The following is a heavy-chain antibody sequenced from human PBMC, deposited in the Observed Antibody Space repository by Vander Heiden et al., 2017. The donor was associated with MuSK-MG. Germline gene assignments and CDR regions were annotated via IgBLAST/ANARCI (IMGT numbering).Heavy chain of an antibody. J-gene: IGHJ5*02. CDR3: ARERGAYCSGGSCYYDR. D-gene: IGHD2-15*01. CDR2: IYYSGST. Sequence: QVQLQESGPGLVKPSEPLSLTCTVSGGSISSYYWSWIRQPPGKGLEWIGYIYYSGSTNYNPSLKSRVTISVDTSKNQFSLKLSSVTAADTAVYYCARERGAYCSGGSCYYDRWGQGTLVTVSS. CDR1: GGSISSYY. V-gene: IGHV4-59*01.